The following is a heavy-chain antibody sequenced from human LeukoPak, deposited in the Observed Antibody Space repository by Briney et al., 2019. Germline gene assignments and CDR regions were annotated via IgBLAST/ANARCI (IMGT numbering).Heavy chain of an antibody. Sequence: SETLSLTCTVSGGSISSGDYYWSWIRQHPGKGLEWIGYIYYSGSTYYNPSLKSRVTISVDTSKNQFSLKLSSVTAADTAVYYCAREGYDEYFQHWGQGTLVTVSS. CDR2: IYYSGST. CDR1: GGSISSGDYY. V-gene: IGHV4-31*03. J-gene: IGHJ1*01. D-gene: IGHD2-2*01. CDR3: AREGYDEYFQH.